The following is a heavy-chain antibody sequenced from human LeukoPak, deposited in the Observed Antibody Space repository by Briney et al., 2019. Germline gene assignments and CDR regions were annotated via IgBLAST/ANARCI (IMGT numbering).Heavy chain of an antibody. CDR1: GGSISSYY. CDR3: ARFSDGGYYYYYMDV. D-gene: IGHD3-10*01. V-gene: IGHV4-4*09. CDR2: IYTSGST. J-gene: IGHJ6*03. Sequence: SETLSLTCTVSGGSISSYYWSWIRQPPGKGLEWIGYIYTSGSTNYNPSLKSRVTISVDTSKNQFSLKLSSVTAADTAVYYCARFSDGGYYYYYMDVWGKGTTVTLSS.